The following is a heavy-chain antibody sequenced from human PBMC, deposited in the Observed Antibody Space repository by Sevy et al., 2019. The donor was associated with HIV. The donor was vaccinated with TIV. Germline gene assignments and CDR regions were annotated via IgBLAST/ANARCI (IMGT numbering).Heavy chain of an antibody. CDR3: ARDSGYSINWYPAY. J-gene: IGHJ4*02. D-gene: IGHD6-13*01. V-gene: IGHV3-30*03. Sequence: GGSLRLSCAASGFTFSSHGMHWVRQAPGKGLEWVAVISFDGSYKSYGDSVKGRFTISRDDFKSTLYLQMDSLRPEDTAVYYCARDSGYSINWYPAYWGQGTLVTVSS. CDR2: ISFDGSYK. CDR1: GFTFSSHG.